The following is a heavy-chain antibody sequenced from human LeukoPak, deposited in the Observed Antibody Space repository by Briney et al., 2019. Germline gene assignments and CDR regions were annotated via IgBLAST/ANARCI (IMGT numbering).Heavy chain of an antibody. CDR3: ARGRDGYSYCFDY. CDR2: IIPIFGTA. V-gene: IGHV1-69*13. Sequence: ASVKVSCKASGGTFSSYAISWVRQAPGQGLEWMGGIIPIFGTANYAQKFQGRVTITADESTSTAYMELSSLRSEDTAVYYCARGRDGYSYCFDYWGQGTLVTVSS. J-gene: IGHJ4*02. D-gene: IGHD5-24*01. CDR1: GGTFSSYA.